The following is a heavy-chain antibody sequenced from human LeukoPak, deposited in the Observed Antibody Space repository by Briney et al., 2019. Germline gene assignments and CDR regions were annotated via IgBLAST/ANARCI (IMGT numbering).Heavy chain of an antibody. V-gene: IGHV4-39*01. Sequence: PSETLSLTCIVSGGSLSSSSYYWGWTRQPPGKGREWIGRIHYSGSTDYNPSLRSRVTISVETSKNQSSLKLSSVPAAATAAYYCARRQHLRYDSSFPRSIDYWGQGTLVTLSS. CDR1: GGSLSSSSYY. D-gene: IGHD3-22*01. CDR2: IHYSGST. CDR3: ARRQHLRYDSSFPRSIDY. J-gene: IGHJ4*02.